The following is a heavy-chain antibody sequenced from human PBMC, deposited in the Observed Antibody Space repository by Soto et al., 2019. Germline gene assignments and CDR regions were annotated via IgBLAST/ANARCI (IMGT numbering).Heavy chain of an antibody. V-gene: IGHV3-11*06. J-gene: IGHJ6*02. CDR1: GFTFSDYY. CDR3: ASQGYCTNGVCYTDYYYYYGMDV. CDR2: ISSSSSYT. D-gene: IGHD2-8*01. Sequence: PGGSLRLSCAASGFTFSDYYMSWIRQAPGKGLEWVSYISSSSSYTNYADSVKGRFTISRDNAKNSLYLQMNSLRAEDTAVYYCASQGYCTNGVCYTDYYYYYGMDVWGQGTTVTVSS.